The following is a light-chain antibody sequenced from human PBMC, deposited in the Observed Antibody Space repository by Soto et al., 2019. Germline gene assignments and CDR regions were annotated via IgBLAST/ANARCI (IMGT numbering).Light chain of an antibody. CDR3: CSYAGSYTPLYV. Sequence: QSVLTQPRSVSGSPGQSVTISCTGTSRDVGGYNNVSWYQQHPGKAPKLMIYDVSKRPSGVPDRFSGSKSGNTASLTISGLQAEDEADYYCCSYAGSYTPLYVFGTGTKVTVL. V-gene: IGLV2-11*01. J-gene: IGLJ1*01. CDR1: SRDVGGYNN. CDR2: DVS.